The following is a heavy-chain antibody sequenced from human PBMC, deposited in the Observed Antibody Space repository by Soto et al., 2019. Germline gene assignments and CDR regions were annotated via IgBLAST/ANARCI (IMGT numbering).Heavy chain of an antibody. J-gene: IGHJ4*02. CDR3: ASLPTFGGVIVRHY. CDR1: GGSISSSSYY. V-gene: IGHV4-39*01. CDR2: IYYSGST. Sequence: PSETLSLTCTVSGGSISSSSYYWGWIRQPPGKGLEWIGSIYYSGSTYYNPSLKSRVTISVDTSKNQFSLKLSSVTAADTAVYYCASLPTFGGVIVRHYCGPGALGTVSS. D-gene: IGHD3-16*02.